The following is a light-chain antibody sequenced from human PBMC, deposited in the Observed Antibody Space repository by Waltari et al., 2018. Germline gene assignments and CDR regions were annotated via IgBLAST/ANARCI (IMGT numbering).Light chain of an antibody. CDR1: QGLVHTDGSTY. CDR2: QVS. CDR3: MQAKFWPWT. J-gene: IGKJ1*01. V-gene: IGKV2-30*02. Sequence: VMTQSPLTLPVTLGQPASISCRSAQGLVHTDGSTYVSWYQQRPGQSPRCLIYQVSKRDSGVPDRFRGSGSGTDFTLEISRVEADDVGFYYCMQAKFWPWTFGQGTEVEI.